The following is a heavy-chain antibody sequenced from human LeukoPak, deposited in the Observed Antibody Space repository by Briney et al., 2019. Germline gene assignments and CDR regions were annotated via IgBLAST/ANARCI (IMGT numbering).Heavy chain of an antibody. V-gene: IGHV3-30*02. CDR3: AKDSALWFGELSRWYFDY. D-gene: IGHD3-10*01. J-gene: IGHJ4*02. Sequence: GGSLRLSCAASGFTFSSYGMHWVRQAPGKGLEWVAFIRYDGSNKYYADSVKGRFTISRDNSKNTLYLQMNSLRAEDTVVYYCAKDSALWFGELSRWYFDYWGQGTLVTVSS. CDR1: GFTFSSYG. CDR2: IRYDGSNK.